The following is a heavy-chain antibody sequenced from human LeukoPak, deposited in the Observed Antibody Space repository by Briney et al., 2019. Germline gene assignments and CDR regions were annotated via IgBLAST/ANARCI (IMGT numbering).Heavy chain of an antibody. J-gene: IGHJ4*02. D-gene: IGHD4-17*01. CDR1: GFTFGSYV. V-gene: IGHV3-23*01. CDR2: ISGSGVNT. CDR3: AKLYNDYGDENFDY. Sequence: GGSLSLTCEASGFTFGSYVMSWVRQAPGKGLEWISAISGSGVNTYYADPVKGRFTISRDNTTNTLYMQMNSLRAEDTAVYYCAKLYNDYGDENFDYWGQGTLVTVSS.